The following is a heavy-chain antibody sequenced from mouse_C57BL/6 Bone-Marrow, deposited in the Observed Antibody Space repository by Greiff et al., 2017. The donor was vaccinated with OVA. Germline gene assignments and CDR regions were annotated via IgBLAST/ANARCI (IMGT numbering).Heavy chain of an antibody. CDR3: AKRGYYDAMDD. V-gene: IGHV2-5*01. D-gene: IGHD2-14*01. CDR1: GFSLTSYG. CDR2: IWRGGST. Sequence: VMLVESGPGLVQPSQCLSITCTVSGFSLTSYGVHWVRQSPGKGLEWLGVIWRGGSTDYNAAFMSRLSITKDNSKSQVFFKMNSLQADDTAIYDCAKRGYYDAMDDWGQGTSVTVSS. J-gene: IGHJ4*01.